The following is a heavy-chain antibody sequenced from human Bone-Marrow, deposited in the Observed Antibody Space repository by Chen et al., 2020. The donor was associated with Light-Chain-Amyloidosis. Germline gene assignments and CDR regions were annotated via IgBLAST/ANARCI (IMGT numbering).Heavy chain of an antibody. CDR3: ARVGSYDSSGYYFYYFDY. CDR1: GFTFRSYG. CDR2: ISSSGSTI. Sequence: EVQLVESGGGLVQPGGSLRLSCAASGFTFRSYGMKWVRQAPGKGLEWVSYISSSGSTIYYADSVKGRFTISRDNAKNSLYLQMNSLRAEDTAVYYCARVGSYDSSGYYFYYFDYWGQGTLVTVSS. J-gene: IGHJ4*02. V-gene: IGHV3-48*03. D-gene: IGHD3-22*01.